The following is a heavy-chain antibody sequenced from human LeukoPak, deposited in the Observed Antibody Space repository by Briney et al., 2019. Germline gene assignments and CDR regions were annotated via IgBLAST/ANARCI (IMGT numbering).Heavy chain of an antibody. D-gene: IGHD6-6*01. CDR1: GGTFSSYA. V-gene: IGHV1-69*05. CDR3: ARGSSSSSEPFDY. Sequence: ASVKVSCKASGGTFSSYAIRWVRQAPGQGLEWMGRIIPIFGTANYAQKLQGRVTITTDESTSTAYMELSSLRSEDTAVYYCARGSSSSSEPFDYWGQGTLVTVSS. J-gene: IGHJ4*02. CDR2: IIPIFGTA.